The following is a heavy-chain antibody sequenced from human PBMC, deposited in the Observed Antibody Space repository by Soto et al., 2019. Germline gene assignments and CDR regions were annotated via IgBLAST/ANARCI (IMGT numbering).Heavy chain of an antibody. CDR3: AAPQGGVHTKNWYFDL. J-gene: IGHJ2*01. CDR2: IIPIFGTA. D-gene: IGHD1-26*01. CDR1: GGTFSSYA. Sequence: QVQLVQSGAEVKKPGSSVKVSCKASGGTFSSYAIIWVRQAPGQGLEWMGGIIPIFGTANYAQKFQGRVTITADESTSTAYMELGSLRSEDTAVYYCAAPQGGVHTKNWYFDLWGRGTLVTVSS. V-gene: IGHV1-69*01.